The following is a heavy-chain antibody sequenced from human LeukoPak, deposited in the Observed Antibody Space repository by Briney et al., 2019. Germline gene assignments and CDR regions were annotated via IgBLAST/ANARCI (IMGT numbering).Heavy chain of an antibody. CDR1: GFTFSNYG. J-gene: IGHJ4*02. Sequence: PGGSLRLSCAASGFTFSNYGLSWVRQAPGKGLEWVSGITGSGGSTYYADSVRGRFTISRDSSKNTLYLQMNSLRAEDTAVYYCVLTETKYSIAAPLDYWGQGTLVTVSS. V-gene: IGHV3-23*01. CDR2: ITGSGGST. D-gene: IGHD6-6*01. CDR3: VLTETKYSIAAPLDY.